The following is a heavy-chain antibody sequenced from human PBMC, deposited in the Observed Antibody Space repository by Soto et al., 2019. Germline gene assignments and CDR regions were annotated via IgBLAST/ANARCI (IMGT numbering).Heavy chain of an antibody. CDR1: GGSISSYY. Sequence: PSETLSLTCTVSGGSISSYYWSWIRQPPGKGLEWIGYIYYSGSTNYNPSLKSRVTISVDTSKNQFSLKLSSVTAADTAVYYCARHVDHSYRIGFDYWGQGTLVTVSS. CDR2: IYYSGST. CDR3: ARHVDHSYRIGFDY. V-gene: IGHV4-59*08. D-gene: IGHD3-16*02. J-gene: IGHJ4*02.